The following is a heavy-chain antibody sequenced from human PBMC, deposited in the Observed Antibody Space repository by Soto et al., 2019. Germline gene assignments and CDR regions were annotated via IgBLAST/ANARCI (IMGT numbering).Heavy chain of an antibody. CDR1: RYTFIGYY. J-gene: IGHJ4*02. D-gene: IGHD5-12*01. Sequence: QVQLVQSGAEVKKPGASVKVSCKASRYTFIGYYIHWVRQAPGRGLEWMGWIKSNSGSAKYSQKFQAWLTMTSDTSISTAYMELSRLKSDDTAVYYCARSGGGYDLGDYWGQGTLVTVSS. V-gene: IGHV1-2*04. CDR2: IKSNSGSA. CDR3: ARSGGGYDLGDY.